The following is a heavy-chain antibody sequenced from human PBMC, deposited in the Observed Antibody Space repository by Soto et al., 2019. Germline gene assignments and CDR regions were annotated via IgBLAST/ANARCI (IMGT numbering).Heavy chain of an antibody. CDR2: IIPPFGAA. V-gene: IGHV1-69*12. CDR1: GGSFSSYA. D-gene: IGHD6-19*01. Sequence: QVQLVQSGAAMKEPGSSMKVSCKASGGSFSSYAIGWVRQAPGQGLEWMGGIIPPFGAANYAQRFQGRVTIIADESTSTAHMELSSLRSDDTAVYYCARRGSGWHFQYWGQGTLVTVSS. J-gene: IGHJ1*01. CDR3: ARRGSGWHFQY.